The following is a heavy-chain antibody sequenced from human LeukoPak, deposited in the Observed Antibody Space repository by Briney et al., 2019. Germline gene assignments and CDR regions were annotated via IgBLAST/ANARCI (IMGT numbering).Heavy chain of an antibody. D-gene: IGHD1-1*01. CDR2: ISGSAGTL. CDR1: GFTFSNYE. J-gene: IGHJ4*02. Sequence: PGGSLRLSCAASGFTFSNYEMNWVRQAPGKGLEWVSYISGSAGTLYYADSVKRRFTTYRDKAKKSLYLKMNSLRAEDTAVYYCSREGNWNNFYYWGQGTLVTVSS. V-gene: IGHV3-48*03. CDR3: SREGNWNNFYY.